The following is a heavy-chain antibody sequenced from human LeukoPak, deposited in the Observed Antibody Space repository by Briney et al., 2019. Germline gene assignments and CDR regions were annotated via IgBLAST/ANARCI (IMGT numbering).Heavy chain of an antibody. CDR2: IYYSGST. D-gene: IGHD1-26*01. CDR3: ARDSGSYYCDI. CDR1: GVSISSGSYY. V-gene: IGHV4-39*07. J-gene: IGHJ6*02. Sequence: SETLSLTCTVSGVSISSGSYYWRWLWQPPGKGLEWIGSIYYSGSTYYNPSLKSRVTISVDTSKNQFSLKLSSVTAADTAVYYCARDSGSYYCDIWGQGTTVTVSS.